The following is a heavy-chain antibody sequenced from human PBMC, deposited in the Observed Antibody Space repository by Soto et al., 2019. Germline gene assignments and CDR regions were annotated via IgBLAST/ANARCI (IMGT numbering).Heavy chain of an antibody. Sequence: GGSLRLSCAASGFTFSSYGMHWVRQAPGKGLEWVAVIWYDGSNKYYADSVKGRFTISRDNSKNTLYLQMNSLRAEDTAVYYCARGLISGSYSDSLDYWGQGTLVTVSS. V-gene: IGHV3-33*01. CDR3: ARGLISGSYSDSLDY. J-gene: IGHJ4*02. D-gene: IGHD3-10*01. CDR1: GFTFSSYG. CDR2: IWYDGSNK.